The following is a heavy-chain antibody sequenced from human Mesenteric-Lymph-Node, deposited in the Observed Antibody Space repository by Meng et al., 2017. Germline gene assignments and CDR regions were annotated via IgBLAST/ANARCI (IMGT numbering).Heavy chain of an antibody. CDR3: ARFVLQVGFDY. V-gene: IGHV4-38-2*02. D-gene: IGHD3-16*02. CDR1: GYSISSGYY. CDR2: IYHSGST. Sequence: SETLSLTCTVSGYSISSGYYWGWIRQPPGKGLEWIGSIYHSGSTYYNPSLRSRVTISVDTSKNQFSLKLSSVTAADTAIYYCARFVLQVGFDYWGQGTLVTVSS. J-gene: IGHJ4*02.